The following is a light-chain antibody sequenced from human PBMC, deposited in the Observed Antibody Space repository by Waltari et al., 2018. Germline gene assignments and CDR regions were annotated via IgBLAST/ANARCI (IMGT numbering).Light chain of an antibody. CDR2: GNT. CDR3: QSYDSSLSGSA. J-gene: IGLJ2*01. Sequence: SVLTQPPSVSGAPGQRVTISCPGSSPHFRAAYDVQWYQHLPGTAPKLLIYGNTNRPSGVPDRFSGSKSGTSASLAITGLQSEDEADYYCQSYDSSLSGSAFGGGTKLTVL. V-gene: IGLV1-40*01. CDR1: SPHFRAAYD.